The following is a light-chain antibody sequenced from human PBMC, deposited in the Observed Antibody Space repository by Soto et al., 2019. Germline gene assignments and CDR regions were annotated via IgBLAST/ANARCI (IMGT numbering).Light chain of an antibody. CDR2: YAY. J-gene: IGKJ1*01. CDR3: QQYGGSPRT. CDR1: QSVSSNY. Sequence: EIVLTQSPGTLSLSPGEKATLSCRASQSVSSNYLAWYQQKPGQAPRLLIYYAYRRTTGIPDRFSGSGSGTDVTLTISGLGPEDFAVYYCQQYGGSPRTFGEGTKVQIK. V-gene: IGKV3-20*01.